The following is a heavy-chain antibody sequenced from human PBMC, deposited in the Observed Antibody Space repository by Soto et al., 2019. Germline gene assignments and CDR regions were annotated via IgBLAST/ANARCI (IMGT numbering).Heavy chain of an antibody. CDR2: IVPIVDTS. V-gene: IGHV1-69*12. Sequence: QVQLVQSGAEVRQPASSVKVSCKTSGGTFSSYAISWVRQAPGQGLEWMGGIVPIVDTSTYAQKFQGRVTITADESTSTVYLELSSLRSDDTAIYYCVRVVAIPGSPVNWGQGTLVTVSS. CDR1: GGTFSSYA. CDR3: VRVVAIPGSPVN. J-gene: IGHJ4*02. D-gene: IGHD2-15*01.